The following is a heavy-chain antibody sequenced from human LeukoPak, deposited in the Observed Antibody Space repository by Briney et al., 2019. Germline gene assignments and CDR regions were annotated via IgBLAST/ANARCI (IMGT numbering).Heavy chain of an antibody. CDR2: MYYSGST. V-gene: IGHV4-39*01. CDR1: GDFITGSTYY. CDR3: ARQYYDSTGYYYFDY. Sequence: SSETLPLTCTVSGDFITGSTYYWGWIRQPPGKGLEWIGSMYYSGSTYSNPSLRSRVTMSADTSKNQFPLNLKSVTAADTAVYYCARQYYDSTGYYYFDYWGQGTLVTVSS. J-gene: IGHJ4*02. D-gene: IGHD3-22*01.